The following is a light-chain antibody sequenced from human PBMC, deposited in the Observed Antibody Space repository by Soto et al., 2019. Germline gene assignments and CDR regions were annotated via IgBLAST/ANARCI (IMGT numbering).Light chain of an antibody. J-gene: IGKJ5*01. CDR1: QSVFYSSNNKNF. CDR3: QQYSTTPT. Sequence: DIVMTQSPDSLAVSLGGRATINCKSSQSVFYSSNNKNFLAWYQQKSGHPPKLLIYWPSTRESGVPDRFSGSGSRTDFSLTISSVQAEDAAVYYCQQYSTTPTFGQGTRLEIK. V-gene: IGKV4-1*01. CDR2: WPS.